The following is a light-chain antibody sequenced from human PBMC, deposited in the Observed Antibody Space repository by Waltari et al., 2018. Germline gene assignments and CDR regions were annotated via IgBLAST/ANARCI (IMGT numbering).Light chain of an antibody. Sequence: QTVVTQEPSLSVSPGGTVTLTCGLRSGSVSTTHYPTWYQQIPGQPPRTPMYSTDSLSSGVPDRFSGSILGNKAALTISRAQADDECVYYCVLYVGRGIWVFGGGTRLTVL. J-gene: IGLJ3*02. V-gene: IGLV8-61*01. CDR1: SGSVSTTHY. CDR2: STD. CDR3: VLYVGRGIWV.